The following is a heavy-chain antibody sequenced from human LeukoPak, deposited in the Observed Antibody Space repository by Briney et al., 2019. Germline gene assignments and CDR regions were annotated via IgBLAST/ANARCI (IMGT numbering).Heavy chain of an antibody. Sequence: GGSLRLSCAASGFTFSSYSMNWVRQAPGKGLEWVSSISSSSSYIYYADSMKGRFTISRDNAKNSLYLQMNSLRAEDTAVYYCARYGDSNSGAFDIWGQGTMVTVSS. J-gene: IGHJ3*02. CDR1: GFTFSSYS. V-gene: IGHV3-21*01. CDR3: ARYGDSNSGAFDI. D-gene: IGHD4-17*01. CDR2: ISSSSSYI.